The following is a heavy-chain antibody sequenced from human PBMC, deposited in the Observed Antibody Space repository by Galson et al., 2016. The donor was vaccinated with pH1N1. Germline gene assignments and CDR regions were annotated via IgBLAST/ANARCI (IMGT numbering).Heavy chain of an antibody. J-gene: IGHJ5*02. CDR3: ATGSGSSWFDP. Sequence: QAPGHGLEWMGWINPNSGGTKYVQKFQGRVTLTRDTSINTAYMELSGLTSDDTALYFCATGSGSSWFDPWGQGTLVTVSS. D-gene: IGHD3-10*01. V-gene: IGHV1-2*02. CDR2: INPNSGGT.